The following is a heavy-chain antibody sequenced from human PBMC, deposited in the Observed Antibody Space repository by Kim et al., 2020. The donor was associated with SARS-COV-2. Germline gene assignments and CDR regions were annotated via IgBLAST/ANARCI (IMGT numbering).Heavy chain of an antibody. CDR1: GGSISSYY. Sequence: SETLSLTCTVSGGSISSYYWSWIRQPPGKGLEWIGYIHYSGSTNNNPSLTSRVTISVDTSKNQISLKLSSVTAADTAVYYCARRTTPDYYDRSGPDHKPVDAFDIWGQGTMVTVSS. D-gene: IGHD3-22*01. CDR2: IHYSGST. J-gene: IGHJ3*02. V-gene: IGHV4-59*01. CDR3: ARRTTPDYYDRSGPDHKPVDAFDI.